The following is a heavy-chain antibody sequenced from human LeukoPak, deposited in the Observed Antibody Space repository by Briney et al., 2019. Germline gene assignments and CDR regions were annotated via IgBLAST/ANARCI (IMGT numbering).Heavy chain of an antibody. CDR1: GFSFTSFA. Sequence: PGGSLRLSCVVSGFSFTSFAMSWVRQAPGKGLEWVSSISESGATTYYADFVKGRFTISRDNSKNTVYLEVNSLRADDTAVYYCAKVIGRVDPFDYWGQGTLVTVSS. D-gene: IGHD3-22*01. V-gene: IGHV3-23*01. J-gene: IGHJ4*02. CDR2: ISESGATT. CDR3: AKVIGRVDPFDY.